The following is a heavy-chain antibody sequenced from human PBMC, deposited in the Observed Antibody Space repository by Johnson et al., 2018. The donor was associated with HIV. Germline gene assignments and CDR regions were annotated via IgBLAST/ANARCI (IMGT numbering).Heavy chain of an antibody. J-gene: IGHJ3*02. Sequence: EVQLVESGGGLVQPGGSLRLSCAASGFTFSSYAMSWVRQAPGKGLEWVSAISGSGGSTYYAASVKGRFTISRDTANNTLYLQMTSLRAEDTAVYYCARRGLANAFDIWGQGTMVTVSS. D-gene: IGHD3-10*01. V-gene: IGHV3-23*04. CDR1: GFTFSSYA. CDR3: ARRGLANAFDI. CDR2: ISGSGGST.